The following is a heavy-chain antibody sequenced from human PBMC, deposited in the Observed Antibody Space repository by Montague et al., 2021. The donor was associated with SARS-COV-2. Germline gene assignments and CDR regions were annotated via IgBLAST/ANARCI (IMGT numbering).Heavy chain of an antibody. D-gene: IGHD3-10*01. Sequence: SETLSLTCTVYGGSFSDYNYSWICKAPRTGLERNWEIRNRSSTTSNQYLARRVTISVSTSKKQFSLKLRSVTAADTAVYYCERWISRLRGVDEWGQGTLVTVSS. J-gene: IGHJ4*02. CDR3: ERWISRLRGVDE. V-gene: IGHV4-34*01. CDR1: GGSFSDYN. CDR2: IRNRSST.